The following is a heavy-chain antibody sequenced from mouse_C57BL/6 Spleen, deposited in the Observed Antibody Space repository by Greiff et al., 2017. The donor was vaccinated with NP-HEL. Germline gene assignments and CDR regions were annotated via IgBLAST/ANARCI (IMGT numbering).Heavy chain of an antibody. D-gene: IGHD2-10*02. J-gene: IGHJ2*01. V-gene: IGHV1-64*01. CDR2: IHPNSGST. CDR3: ARVWPWGYFDY. CDR1: GYTFTSYW. Sequence: VQLQQPGAELVKPGASVKLSCKASGYTFTSYWMHWVKQRPGQGLEWIGMIHPNSGSTNYKEKFKSKATLTVDKSSRPAYMQLSSLTAEDSAVYYWARVWPWGYFDYWGQGTTLTVSS.